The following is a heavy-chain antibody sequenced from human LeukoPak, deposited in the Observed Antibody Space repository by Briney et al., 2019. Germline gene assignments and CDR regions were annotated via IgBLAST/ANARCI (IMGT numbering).Heavy chain of an antibody. J-gene: IGHJ5*02. CDR1: GGSITNGHW. Sequence: SETLSLTCAVSGGSITNGHWWSWVRQSPGKGLEWIGELSHSGGANYSPLLQSRLSLSLDKSRNQFSLKLNSVTAADTAVYYCARIYSSSWFLNWFDPWGQGTLVTVSS. D-gene: IGHD6-13*01. CDR3: ARIYSSSWFLNWFDP. V-gene: IGHV4-4*02. CDR2: LSHSGGA.